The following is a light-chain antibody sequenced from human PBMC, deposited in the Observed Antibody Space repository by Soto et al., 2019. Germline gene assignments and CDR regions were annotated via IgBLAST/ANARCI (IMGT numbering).Light chain of an antibody. CDR2: EVS. Sequence: SALTQPASVSGSPGQSITISCTGTSSDVGGYNYVSWYPQHPGKAPKLMIYEVSNRPSGVSNRFSGSKSGNTASLTISGLQAEDEADYYCSSYTSSRTLVFGGGTKLTVL. V-gene: IGLV2-14*01. CDR3: SSYTSSRTLV. CDR1: SSDVGGYNY. J-gene: IGLJ2*01.